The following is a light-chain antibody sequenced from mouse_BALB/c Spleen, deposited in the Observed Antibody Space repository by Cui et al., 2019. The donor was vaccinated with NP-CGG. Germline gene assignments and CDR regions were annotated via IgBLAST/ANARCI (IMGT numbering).Light chain of an antibody. J-gene: IGLJ1*01. CDR3: ALWYSNHWV. CDR2: GTN. CDR1: TGAVTTSNY. Sequence: QAVLTQDSAFTTSPGETVTLTCRSNTGAVTTSNYANWVQEKPDHLFTGLIGGTNNRVPGVPARFSGSLIGDKAALTITGAQTEDEAIYFCALWYSNHWVFGGGTKLTVL. V-gene: IGLV1*01.